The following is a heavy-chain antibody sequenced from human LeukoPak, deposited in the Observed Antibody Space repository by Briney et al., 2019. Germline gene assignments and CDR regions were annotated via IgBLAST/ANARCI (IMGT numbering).Heavy chain of an antibody. J-gene: IGHJ6*03. CDR1: GGSISSSSYY. Sequence: SETLSLTCTVSGGSISSSSYYWGWIRQPPGKGLEWIGSIYYSGSTYYNPSLKSRVTISVDTSKNQFSLKLSSVTAADTAVYYCARRTDSSTGGMIFGVDYYYMDVWGKGTTVTVSS. CDR3: ARRTDSSTGGMIFGVDYYYMDV. V-gene: IGHV4-39*01. CDR2: IYYSGST. D-gene: IGHD3/OR15-3a*01.